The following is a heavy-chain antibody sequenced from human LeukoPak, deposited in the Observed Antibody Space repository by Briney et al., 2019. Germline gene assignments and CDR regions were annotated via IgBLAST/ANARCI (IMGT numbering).Heavy chain of an antibody. CDR3: AKDRGDFVLVVAPTSDY. D-gene: IGHD2-15*01. CDR1: GFTVSSNY. V-gene: IGHV3-53*01. Sequence: GGPLRLSCAASGFTVSSNYMNWVRQAPGKGLEWVSVIYSGGSTYYADSVKGRFTISRDNSKNTLSLQMNSLRAEDTAVYYCAKDRGDFVLVVAPTSDYWGQGTLVTVSS. CDR2: IYSGGST. J-gene: IGHJ4*02.